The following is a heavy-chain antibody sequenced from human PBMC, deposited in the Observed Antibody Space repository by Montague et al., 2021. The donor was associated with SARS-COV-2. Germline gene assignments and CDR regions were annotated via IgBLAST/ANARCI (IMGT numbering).Heavy chain of an antibody. D-gene: IGHD2-21*01. J-gene: IGHJ5*02. Sequence: IGCLLLSGKNNYNPSLKSRVTISVDTSKNQFSLKLRSVTAADTAVFYCARDHSSWGQGTLVTVSS. CDR2: LLLSGKN. CDR3: ARDHSS. V-gene: IGHV4-30-2*05.